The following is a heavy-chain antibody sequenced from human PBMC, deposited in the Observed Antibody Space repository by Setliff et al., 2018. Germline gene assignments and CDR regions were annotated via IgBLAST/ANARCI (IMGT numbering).Heavy chain of an antibody. CDR1: GGSISSSSYY. D-gene: IGHD4-17*01. CDR3: ARLTTLTTWFELGAFDI. Sequence: SETLSLTCTVSGGSISSSSYYWGWIRQSPGKGLEWFGTSESTYNNPSFKSRLTISVDTSKNQFSLKLSSVTAADTAVYYCARLTTLTTWFELGAFDIWGQGTMVTVSS. CDR2: SEST. J-gene: IGHJ3*02. V-gene: IGHV4-39*01.